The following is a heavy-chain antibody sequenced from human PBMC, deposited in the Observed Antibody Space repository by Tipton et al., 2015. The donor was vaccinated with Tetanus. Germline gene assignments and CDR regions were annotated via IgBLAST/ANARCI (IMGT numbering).Heavy chain of an antibody. CDR3: TKDVNGNLRYFQH. J-gene: IGHJ1*01. V-gene: IGHV3-9*01. CDR1: GFTFDDHG. Sequence: SLRLSCAASGFTFDDHGMHWVRQAPGKGLEWVSGISWNSGVLVYGDSVKGRFTISRDNAKNSLYLQMNSLGPEDTAVYYCTKDVNGNLRYFQHWGQGTVVTVSS. CDR2: ISWNSGVL. D-gene: IGHD1-1*01.